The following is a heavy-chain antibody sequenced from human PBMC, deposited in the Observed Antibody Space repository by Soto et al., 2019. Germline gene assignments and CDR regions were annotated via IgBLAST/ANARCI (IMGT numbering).Heavy chain of an antibody. Sequence: GESLKISCKGSGYSFTSYWIGWVRQMPGKGLEWMGIIYPGDSDTRYSPSFQGQVTISADKSISTAYLQWSSLKASDTAMYYCARHNKWYYDSSGYQSYYYYGMDVWGQGTTVTVSS. V-gene: IGHV5-51*01. D-gene: IGHD3-22*01. CDR1: GYSFTSYW. CDR3: ARHNKWYYDSSGYQSYYYYGMDV. J-gene: IGHJ6*02. CDR2: IYPGDSDT.